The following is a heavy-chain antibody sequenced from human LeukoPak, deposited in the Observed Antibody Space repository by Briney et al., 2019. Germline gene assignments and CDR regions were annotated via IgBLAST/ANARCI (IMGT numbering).Heavy chain of an antibody. J-gene: IGHJ5*02. CDR2: INHSGST. CDR3: ARAVSGGSCNWFDP. Sequence: SETLSLTCAVYGGSFSGYYWSWIRQPPGKGLEWIGEINHSGSTNYNPSLKSRVTISVDTSKNQFSLKLSSVTAADTAVHYCARAVSGGSCNWFDPWGQGTLVTVSS. CDR1: GGSFSGYY. D-gene: IGHD2-15*01. V-gene: IGHV4-34*01.